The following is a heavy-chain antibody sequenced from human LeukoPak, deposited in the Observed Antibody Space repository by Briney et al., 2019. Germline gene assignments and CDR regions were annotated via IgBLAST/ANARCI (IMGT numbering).Heavy chain of an antibody. Sequence: GESLKISCKGSGYTFTTYWIGWVRQMPGQGLEWMGIIYPGDSDTRYSPSFQGQVTISADKSISTAYLQWSSLKASDTAMYYCERLLYYYDSSGYYYAPKAFDIWGQGTMVTVSS. J-gene: IGHJ3*02. CDR3: ERLLYYYDSSGYYYAPKAFDI. D-gene: IGHD3-22*01. CDR1: GYTFTTYW. CDR2: IYPGDSDT. V-gene: IGHV5-51*01.